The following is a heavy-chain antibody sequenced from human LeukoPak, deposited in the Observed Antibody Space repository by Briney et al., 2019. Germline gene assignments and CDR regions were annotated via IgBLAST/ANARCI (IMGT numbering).Heavy chain of an antibody. D-gene: IGHD3-10*01. V-gene: IGHV3-30*02. CDR3: AKDGYYYGSGSYYFDY. CDR1: GFTFSSYV. J-gene: IGHJ4*02. CDR2: IRYDGSNK. Sequence: PGGSLRLSCAASGFTFSSYVMHWVRQAPGKGLEWVAFIRYDGSNKYYADSVKGRFTISRDNSKDTLYLQMNSLRAEDTAVYYCAKDGYYYGSGSYYFDYWGQGTLVTVSS.